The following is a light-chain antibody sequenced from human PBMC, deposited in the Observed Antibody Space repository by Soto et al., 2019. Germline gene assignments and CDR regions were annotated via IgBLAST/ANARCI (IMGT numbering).Light chain of an antibody. V-gene: IGLV1-51*02. J-gene: IGLJ3*02. CDR2: ENN. CDR3: GTWDSSLSAENWV. Sequence: QSVLTQPPSVSAAPGQKVTISCSGSSSNIGNNYVSWYQQLPGTAPKLLIYENNKRPSGIPDRFSGSKSGTSATLGITGLQTGYEADYYCGTWDSSLSAENWVFGGGTQLTVL. CDR1: SSNIGNNY.